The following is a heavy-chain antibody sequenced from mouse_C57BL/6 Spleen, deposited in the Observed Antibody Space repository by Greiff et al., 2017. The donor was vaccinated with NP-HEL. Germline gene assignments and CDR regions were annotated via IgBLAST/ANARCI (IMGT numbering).Heavy chain of an antibody. CDR3: ARSLYGSSPYYYAMDY. V-gene: IGHV1-72*01. CDR1: GYTFTSYW. J-gene: IGHJ4*01. Sequence: VQLQQPGAELVKPGASVKLSCKASGYTFTSYWMHWVKQRPGRGLEWIGRIDPNSGGTKYNEKFKSKATLTVDKPSSTAYMQLSILTSEDSAVYYCARSLYGSSPYYYAMDYWGQGTSVTVSS. CDR2: IDPNSGGT. D-gene: IGHD1-1*01.